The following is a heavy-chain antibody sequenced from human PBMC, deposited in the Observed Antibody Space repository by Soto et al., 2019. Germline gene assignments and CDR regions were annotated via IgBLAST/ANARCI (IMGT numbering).Heavy chain of an antibody. CDR1: GYTFTGYY. CDR3: ARGNIVATMVDFDI. V-gene: IGHV1-2*02. D-gene: IGHD5-12*01. CDR2: INPNSGGT. J-gene: IGHJ3*02. Sequence: ASVKVSCKASGYTFTGYYMHWVRQAPGQGLEWMGWINPNSGGTNYAQKFQGRVTMTRDTSISTAYMELSRLRSDDTAVYYCARGNIVATMVDFDIWGQGTMVTVSS.